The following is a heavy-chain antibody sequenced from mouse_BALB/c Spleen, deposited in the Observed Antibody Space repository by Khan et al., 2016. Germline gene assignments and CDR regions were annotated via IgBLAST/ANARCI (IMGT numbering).Heavy chain of an antibody. CDR1: GFTFTDYY. V-gene: IGHV7-3*02. Sequence: EVELVESGGGLVQPGGSLRLSCATSGFTFTDYYMSWVRQPPGKALEWLGFIRNKANGYTTEYSASVKGRFTISRDNSQRILYLQMITLRAEDSATYYCASDWASFAYWGQGTLVTVSA. CDR3: ASDWASFAY. CDR2: IRNKANGYTT. J-gene: IGHJ3*01.